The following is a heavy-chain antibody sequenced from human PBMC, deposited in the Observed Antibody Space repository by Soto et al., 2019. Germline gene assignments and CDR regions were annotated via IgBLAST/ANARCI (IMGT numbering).Heavy chain of an antibody. CDR1: GYTFTSYD. CDR3: ARERSAAGTGWLDP. Sequence: QVQLVQSGAEVKKPGASVKVSCKASGYTFTSYDINWVRQATGQGLEWMGWMNPHSGNTGYAQKFQGRVTMTRNTSISTAYMELSSLRSEDTAVYYCARERSAAGTGWLDPWGQGTRVTVSS. J-gene: IGHJ5*02. D-gene: IGHD6-13*01. CDR2: MNPHSGNT. V-gene: IGHV1-8*01.